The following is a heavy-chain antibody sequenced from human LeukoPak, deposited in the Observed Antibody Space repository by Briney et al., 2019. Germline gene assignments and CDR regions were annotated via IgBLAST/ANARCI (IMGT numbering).Heavy chain of an antibody. J-gene: IGHJ6*02. CDR1: GFSFSDYY. CDR3: VRATEGGAMDV. Sequence: GGSLRLSCEASGFSFSDYYMTWIRQAPGEGLEWVSYISSGGDSTSYAKSLEGRFTISRDNAKKSLYLRLNSLRPEDTAIYYCVRATEGGAMDVWGQGTTVTVSS. D-gene: IGHD2-21*02. CDR2: ISSGGDST. V-gene: IGHV3-11*05.